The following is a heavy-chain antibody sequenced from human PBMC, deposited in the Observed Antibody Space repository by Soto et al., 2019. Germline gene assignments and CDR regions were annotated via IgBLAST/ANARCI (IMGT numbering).Heavy chain of an antibody. CDR1: GFTFSSYA. CDR2: ISYDGSGK. J-gene: IGHJ4*01. CDR3: ARDPAGTYFFDY. Sequence: GGSLRLSCAASGFTFSSYAIHWVRQAPGKGLEWVASISYDGSGKYYADSVKGRFTISRDNSKDTLYLQVNSLRGEDTAVYYCARDPAGTYFFDYWGHGTLVTVS. V-gene: IGHV3-30-3*01.